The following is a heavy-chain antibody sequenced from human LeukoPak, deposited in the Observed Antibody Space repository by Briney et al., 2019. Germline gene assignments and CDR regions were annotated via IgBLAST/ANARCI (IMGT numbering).Heavy chain of an antibody. J-gene: IGHJ4*02. CDR1: GYTFTDYG. V-gene: IGHV1-18*01. Sequence: ASVKVSCKASGYTFTDYGFTWVRQAPGQGLEWMGWISALNGNANYAHKFRGRVTLTRDTSTGTACMELRSLKFDDTAVYYCARDGQYQLMILDFWGQGTLITVSS. CDR3: ARDGQYQLMILDF. CDR2: ISALNGNA. D-gene: IGHD3-16*01.